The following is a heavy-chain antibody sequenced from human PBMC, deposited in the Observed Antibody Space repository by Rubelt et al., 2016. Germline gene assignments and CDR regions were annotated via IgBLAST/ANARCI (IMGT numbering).Heavy chain of an antibody. CDR3: ARHGGRELLIYYYYGMDV. J-gene: IGHJ6*02. D-gene: IGHD1-26*01. V-gene: IGHV1-18*01. CDR2: ISAYNSYT. Sequence: APGQGLEWMGWISAYNSYTNDAQKFQGRVIMTTDTSASTAHMELRSLRSDDTAVYYCARHGGRELLIYYYYGMDVWGQGTTVTVSS.